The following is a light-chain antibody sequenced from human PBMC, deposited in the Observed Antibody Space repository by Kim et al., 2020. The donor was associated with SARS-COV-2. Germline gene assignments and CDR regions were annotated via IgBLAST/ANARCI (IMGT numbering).Light chain of an antibody. CDR2: DVS. Sequence: NTGPGTSSSVVGYNYASWYHQHPGKAPKLLIYDVSKRPSGVPYRFSGAKSGNTASLPVSGRQAEDEDDYYCSSYAGSNDLGVFGGGTQLTVL. CDR3: SSYAGSNDLGV. J-gene: IGLJ2*01. V-gene: IGLV2-8*01. CDR1: SSSVVGYNY.